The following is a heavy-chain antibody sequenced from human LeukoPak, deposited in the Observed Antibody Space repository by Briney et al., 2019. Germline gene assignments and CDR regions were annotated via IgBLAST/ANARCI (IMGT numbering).Heavy chain of an antibody. CDR3: ARWVTAPGTEHYYYMDV. D-gene: IGHD6-13*01. CDR1: GGSISRYY. V-gene: IGHV4-4*07. J-gene: IGHJ6*03. Sequence: SETLSLTCTVSGGSISRYYWSWIRQPAGKGLEWIGRIFTSGSTNYNPSLKSRVTISVDKSKNQLSLRLSSVTAADTAVYYCARWVTAPGTEHYYYMDVWGKGTTVTVSS. CDR2: IFTSGST.